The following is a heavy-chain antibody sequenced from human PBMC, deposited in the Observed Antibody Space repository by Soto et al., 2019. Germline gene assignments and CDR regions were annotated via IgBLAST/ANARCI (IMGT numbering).Heavy chain of an antibody. CDR1: GFTFSSYG. Sequence: QVQLVESGGGVVQPGRSLRLSCAASGFTFSSYGMHWVRQAPGKGLEWVAVIWYDGSNKYYADSVKGRFTISRDNSKNTLYLQMNSLRAEDTAVYYCARTIAVVYYYYGMDVWGQGTTVTVSS. CDR3: ARTIAVVYYYYGMDV. V-gene: IGHV3-33*01. D-gene: IGHD6-19*01. CDR2: IWYDGSNK. J-gene: IGHJ6*02.